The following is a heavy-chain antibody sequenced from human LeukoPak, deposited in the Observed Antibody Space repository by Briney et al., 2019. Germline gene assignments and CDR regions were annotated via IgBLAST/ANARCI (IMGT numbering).Heavy chain of an antibody. CDR1: GFTFSSYA. CDR2: ISYDGSNK. Sequence: GGSLRLSCAASGFTFSSYAMHWVRQAPGKGLEWVAVISYDGSNKYYADSVKGRFTISRDNSKNTLYLQMNSLRAEDTAVYYCARDGSSWYYLDYWGQGTLVTVSS. D-gene: IGHD6-13*01. V-gene: IGHV3-30*04. J-gene: IGHJ4*02. CDR3: ARDGSSWYYLDY.